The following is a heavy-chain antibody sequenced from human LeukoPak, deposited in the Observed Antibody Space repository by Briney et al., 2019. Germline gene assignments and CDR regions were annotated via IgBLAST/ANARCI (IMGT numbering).Heavy chain of an antibody. D-gene: IGHD2-15*01. V-gene: IGHV3-23*01. J-gene: IGHJ4*02. CDR2: ISGSGGST. Sequence: GGSLRLSCAASGFNFSSYAMSWVRQAPGKGLEWVSVISGSGGSTHYADSVKGRFTISRDNPKNTLSLQMNSLRAEDTAVYYCAKDYCRGGSCYSGLEYWGQGTLVTVSS. CDR3: AKDYCRGGSCYSGLEY. CDR1: GFNFSSYA.